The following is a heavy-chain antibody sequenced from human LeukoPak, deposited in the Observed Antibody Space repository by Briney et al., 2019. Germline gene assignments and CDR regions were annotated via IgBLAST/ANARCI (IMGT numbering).Heavy chain of an antibody. V-gene: IGHV4-30-2*01. CDR2: IYHSGST. CDR1: GGSISSGGYY. D-gene: IGHD5-24*01. CDR3: ARLEGAFDI. J-gene: IGHJ3*02. Sequence: SETLSLTCTVSGGSISSGGYYWSWIRQPPGKGLEWIGYIYHSGSTYYNPSLKSRVTISVDRSKNQFSLKLSSVTAADTAVYYCARLEGAFDIWGQGTMVTVSS.